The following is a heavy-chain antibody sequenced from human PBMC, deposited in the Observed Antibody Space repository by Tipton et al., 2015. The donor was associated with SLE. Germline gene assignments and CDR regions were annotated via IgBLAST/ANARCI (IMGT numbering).Heavy chain of an antibody. CDR3: ARGSRVEEDLDY. CDR2: IYMYSSVSS. V-gene: IGHV4-4*08. CDR1: GGSISGYY. Sequence: LRLSCTVSGGSISGYYWSWIRQPPGKGLDWIGYIYMYSSVSSNYNPSLKSRVTISLDTSKNQFSLRLKTVTAADTAVYYCARGSRVEEDLDYWGPGTLVTVSS. J-gene: IGHJ4*02. D-gene: IGHD1-26*01.